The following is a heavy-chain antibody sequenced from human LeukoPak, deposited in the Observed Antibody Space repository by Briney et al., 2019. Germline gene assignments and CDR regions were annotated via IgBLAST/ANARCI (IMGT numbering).Heavy chain of an antibody. V-gene: IGHV4-4*07. D-gene: IGHD1-26*01. Sequence: SQTLSLTCTVSGGSISSYYWSWIRQPAGKGLEWIGRIYTSGGTNYNPSLKSRVTMSVDTSKNQFSLKLSSVTAADTAVYYCARGGIVGATTSPYYFDYWGQGTLVTVSS. CDR1: GGSISSYY. CDR3: ARGGIVGATTSPYYFDY. CDR2: IYTSGGT. J-gene: IGHJ4*02.